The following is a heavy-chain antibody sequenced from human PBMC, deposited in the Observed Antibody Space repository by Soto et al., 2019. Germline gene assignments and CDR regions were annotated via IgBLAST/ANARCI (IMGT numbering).Heavy chain of an antibody. Sequence: PGGSLRLSCAASGFTFSSYIMNWVRQAPGKGLEWVSSISSSSSYIYYADSVKGRFTISRDNAKNSLYLQMNSLRAEDTAVYYCARDLHCSSTSCYTYYYYGMDVWGQGTTVTVSS. V-gene: IGHV3-21*01. CDR2: ISSSSSYI. D-gene: IGHD2-2*02. J-gene: IGHJ6*02. CDR3: ARDLHCSSTSCYTYYYYGMDV. CDR1: GFTFSSYI.